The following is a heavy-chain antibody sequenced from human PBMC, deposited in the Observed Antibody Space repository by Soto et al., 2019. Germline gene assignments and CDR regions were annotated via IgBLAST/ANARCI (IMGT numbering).Heavy chain of an antibody. V-gene: IGHV1-2*02. J-gene: IGHJ4*02. D-gene: IGHD4-17*01. CDR2: IGPESGAT. CDR1: GYTFTGHY. CDR3: ARLRPPKYGDYTPSDY. Sequence: GASVNVSCKASGYTFTGHYIHWVRQAHEQGSGGMGEIGPESGATRYAQKFQGRVTMTRDTSISTAYMELSRLRADDTAVYYCARLRPPKYGDYTPSDYWGQGTLVTVSS.